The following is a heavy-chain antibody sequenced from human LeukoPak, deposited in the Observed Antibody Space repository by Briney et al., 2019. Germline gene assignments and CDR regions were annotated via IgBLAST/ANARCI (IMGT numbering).Heavy chain of an antibody. Sequence: PSETLSLTCAVYGGSFSGYYWSWIRQPPGKGLEWIGEINHSGSTNYNPSLKSRVTISVDTSKNQFSLKLSSVTAADTAVYYCARVHLYYYGSGSTDYWGQGTLVTVSS. V-gene: IGHV4-34*01. J-gene: IGHJ4*02. CDR3: ARVHLYYYGSGSTDY. CDR2: INHSGST. D-gene: IGHD3-10*01. CDR1: GGSFSGYY.